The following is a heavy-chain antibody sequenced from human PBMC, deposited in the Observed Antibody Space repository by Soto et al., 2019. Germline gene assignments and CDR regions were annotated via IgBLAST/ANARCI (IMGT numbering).Heavy chain of an antibody. CDR1: GVSISSSSYY. Sequence: SETLSLTCTVSGVSISSSSYYWGWIRQPPGKGLEWIGSIYYSGNTYYNPSLKSRVTISVDTSKNQFPLKLSSVTAADTAVYYCARPMYSSSSLFDYWGQGTLVTVSS. J-gene: IGHJ4*02. D-gene: IGHD6-6*01. CDR3: ARPMYSSSSLFDY. CDR2: IYYSGNT. V-gene: IGHV4-39*01.